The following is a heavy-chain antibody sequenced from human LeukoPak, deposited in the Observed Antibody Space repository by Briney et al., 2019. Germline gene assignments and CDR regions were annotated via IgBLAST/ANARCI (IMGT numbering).Heavy chain of an antibody. CDR3: AARDGYDSYFDY. CDR1: GYTFTSYD. CDR2: MNPNSGNT. V-gene: IGHV1-8*01. J-gene: IGHJ4*02. Sequence: ASVKVSCKASGYTFTSYDINWVRQATGQGLEWMGWMNPNSGNTGYAQKFQGRVTMTRNTSISTAYMELSSLRSDDTAVYYCAARDGYDSYFDYWGQGTLVTVSS. D-gene: IGHD5-24*01.